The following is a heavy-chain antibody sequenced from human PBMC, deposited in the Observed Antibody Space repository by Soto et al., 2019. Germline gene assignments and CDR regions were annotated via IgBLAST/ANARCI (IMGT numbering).Heavy chain of an antibody. V-gene: IGHV4-59*12. CDR1: GGFISTYF. CDR2: IFYNGTT. CDR3: ARDSGTYYDFWSGTRGNWFDP. D-gene: IGHD3-3*01. Sequence: SETLSLTCTVSGGFISTYFWSWIRQVPGKGPEWIGYIFYNGTTNYNPSLKSRVTMSVDTSKNQFSLKLNSVTAADTAVYYCARDSGTYYDFWSGTRGNWFDPWGQGTLVTVSS. J-gene: IGHJ5*02.